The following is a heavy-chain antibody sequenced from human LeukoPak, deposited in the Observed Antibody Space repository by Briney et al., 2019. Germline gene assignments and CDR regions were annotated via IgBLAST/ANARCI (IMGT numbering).Heavy chain of an antibody. CDR1: GYTFITYW. D-gene: IGHD4-23*01. J-gene: IGHJ3*02. Sequence: PGESLKISCKGSGYTFITYWIGWVRQMPGKGLEWMGIIYPGDSDTRYSPSFQGQVTISADKSITTAYRQWNSLKASDTAMYYCARPDDYGGKPNAFDIWGQGTMVTASS. CDR2: IYPGDSDT. CDR3: ARPDDYGGKPNAFDI. V-gene: IGHV5-51*01.